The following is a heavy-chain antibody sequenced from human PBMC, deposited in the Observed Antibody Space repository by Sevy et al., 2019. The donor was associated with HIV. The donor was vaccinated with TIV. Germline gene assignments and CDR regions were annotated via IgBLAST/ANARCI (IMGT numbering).Heavy chain of an antibody. Sequence: SETLSLTCTVSGGSISSSSYYWGWIRQPPGKGLEWIGSIYYSGSTYYNPSLKSRVTISVDTSKNQFSLKLGSVTAADTAVYYCARRYSGYTLDAFDIWGQGTMVTVSS. V-gene: IGHV4-39*01. CDR1: GGSISSSSYY. D-gene: IGHD5-12*01. CDR2: IYYSGST. CDR3: ARRYSGYTLDAFDI. J-gene: IGHJ3*02.